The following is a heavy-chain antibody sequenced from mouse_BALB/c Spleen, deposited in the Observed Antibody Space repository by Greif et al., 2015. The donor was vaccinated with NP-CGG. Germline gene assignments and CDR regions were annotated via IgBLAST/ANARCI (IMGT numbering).Heavy chain of an antibody. J-gene: IGHJ3*01. D-gene: IGHD1-1*01. CDR2: IAPGSGST. CDR3: ANDYYVSRVFAY. CDR1: GYTFTSYW. Sequence: DLVKPGASVKLSCKASGYTFTSYWINWIKQRPGRGLEWKGRIAPGSGSTYYNEMFKGKATLTVDTSSSTAFIQLSSLSSEDSSVYFCANDYYVSRVFAYWGQGTLLTFSA. V-gene: IGHV1S41*01.